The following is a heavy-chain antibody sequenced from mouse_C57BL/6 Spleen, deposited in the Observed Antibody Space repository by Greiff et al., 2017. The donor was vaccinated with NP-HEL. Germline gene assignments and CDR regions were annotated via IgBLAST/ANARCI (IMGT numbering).Heavy chain of an antibody. CDR1: GYSFTDYN. Sequence: VQLQQSGPELVKPGASVQISCKASGYSFTDYNMNWVKQSNGKSLEWIGVINPNYGTTSYNQKFKGKATLTVDQSSSTAYMQLNSLTSEDSAVYYCARWGAQATLAWFAYWGQGTLVTVSA. CDR2: INPNYGTT. D-gene: IGHD3-2*02. J-gene: IGHJ3*01. CDR3: ARWGAQATLAWFAY. V-gene: IGHV1-39*01.